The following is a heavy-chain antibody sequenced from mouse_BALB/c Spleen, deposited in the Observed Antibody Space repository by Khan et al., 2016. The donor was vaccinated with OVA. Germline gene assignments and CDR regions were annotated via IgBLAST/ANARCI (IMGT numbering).Heavy chain of an antibody. CDR1: GFSLTDYG. CDR3: AKLLWSHYYALDY. CDR2: IWGGGTT. V-gene: IGHV2-6-5*01. J-gene: IGHJ4*01. Sequence: QVQLKQSGPGLVAPSQSLSITCTVSGFSLTDYGVSWIRQPPGKGLEWLGLIWGGGTTYYNSVLNSRLSISTDNSKSHVFLKMNSLQTDDTAMYYCAKLLWSHYYALDYWGQGTSVTVSS. D-gene: IGHD1-1*02.